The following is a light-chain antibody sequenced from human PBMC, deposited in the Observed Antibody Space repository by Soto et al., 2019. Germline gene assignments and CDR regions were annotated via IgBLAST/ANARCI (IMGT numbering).Light chain of an antibody. CDR2: DAS. J-gene: IGKJ1*01. CDR3: QQYNNWPRT. V-gene: IGKV3-15*01. Sequence: ELVMTQSPATLSVSPWERATLSCRASQSVTSNLAWYQQKPGQAPRLLIYDASTRATGIPARFSGSGSGTEFTLTISSLQSEDFAVYYCQQYNNWPRTFGQGTKVDIK. CDR1: QSVTSN.